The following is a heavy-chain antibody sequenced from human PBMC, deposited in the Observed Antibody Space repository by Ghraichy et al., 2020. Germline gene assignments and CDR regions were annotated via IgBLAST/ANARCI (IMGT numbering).Heavy chain of an antibody. V-gene: IGHV3-74*01. J-gene: IGHJ4*02. D-gene: IGHD6-13*01. CDR1: GFTFSSYW. CDR3: ARELPAAGMWGVDY. Sequence: GGSLRLSCAASGFTFSSYWMHWVRQVPGKGLVWVSRIHKDGTSTSYADSVKGRFTISRDNDKNTLHLQMKSLRVEETAIDYCARELPAAGMWGVDYWGQGTLVTVSS. CDR2: IHKDGTST.